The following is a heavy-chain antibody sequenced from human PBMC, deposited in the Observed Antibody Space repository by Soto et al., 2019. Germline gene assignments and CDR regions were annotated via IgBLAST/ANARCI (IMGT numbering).Heavy chain of an antibody. V-gene: IGHV4-31*01. CDR2: IYYSGST. J-gene: IGHJ6*04. CDR3: ARDRWYYGSGSYKDV. Sequence: PSETLSLTCTVPGGSISSGGYYWSWIRQHPGKGLEWIGYIYYSGSTYYNPSLKSQVTISVDTSKNQFSLKLSSVTAADTAVYYCARDRWYYGSGSYKDVWGKGTTVTVSS. CDR1: GGSISSGGYY. D-gene: IGHD3-10*01.